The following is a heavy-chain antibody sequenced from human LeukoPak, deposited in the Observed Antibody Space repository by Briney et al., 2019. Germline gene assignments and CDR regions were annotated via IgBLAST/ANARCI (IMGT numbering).Heavy chain of an antibody. J-gene: IGHJ4*02. CDR1: GFTFSSHS. V-gene: IGHV3-48*01. CDR3: ARGPASGAWLIDY. Sequence: GGSLRLSCVASGFTFSSHSMNWVRQAPGKGLEWLSYIDSSSSTIDYEDSVKGRFTISRDNAKNSLYLQMDGLRAEDTAVYYCARGPASGAWLIDYWGQGTLVTVSS. CDR2: IDSSSSTI. D-gene: IGHD6-19*01.